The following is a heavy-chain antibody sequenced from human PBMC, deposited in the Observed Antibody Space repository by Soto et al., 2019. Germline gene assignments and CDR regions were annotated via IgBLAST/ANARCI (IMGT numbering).Heavy chain of an antibody. J-gene: IGHJ6*02. CDR2: ITPIFGTA. Sequence: SVKVSCKASGGTFSSYAISWVRQAPGQGLEWMGGITPIFGTANYAQKFQGRVTITADESTSTAYMELSSLRSEDTAVYYCASNWNYGYYYYGMDVWGQGTTVTVSS. CDR1: GGTFSSYA. V-gene: IGHV1-69*13. CDR3: ASNWNYGYYYYGMDV. D-gene: IGHD1-7*01.